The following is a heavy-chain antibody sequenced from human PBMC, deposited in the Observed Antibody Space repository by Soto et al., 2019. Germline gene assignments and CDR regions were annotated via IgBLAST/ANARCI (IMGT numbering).Heavy chain of an antibody. D-gene: IGHD6-19*01. CDR3: ARVNPAVAAGGLVDY. Sequence: ASVKGSCKASGYTFTSYGISWVRQAPGQGLEWMGWISAYNGNTNYAQKLQGRVTMTTDTSTSTAYMELRSLRSDDTAVYYCARVNPAVAAGGLVDYWGQGTLVTVSS. V-gene: IGHV1-18*01. J-gene: IGHJ4*02. CDR2: ISAYNGNT. CDR1: GYTFTSYG.